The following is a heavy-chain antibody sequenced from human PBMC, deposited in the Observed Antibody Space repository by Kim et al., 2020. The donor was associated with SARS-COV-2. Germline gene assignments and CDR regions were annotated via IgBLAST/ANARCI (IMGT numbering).Heavy chain of an antibody. Sequence: WWSRRLSCEVSGLTFSEAWMNWVRQAPGKGMEWVGRIKSNTYGGTTDYAAPVKGRFTISRDDSKTTIYLQMNSLRTEDTAVYYCATDPRWGYWGQGTLVT. CDR2: IKSNTYGGTT. V-gene: IGHV3-15*01. D-gene: IGHD3-16*01. CDR3: ATDPRWGY. CDR1: GLTFSEAW. J-gene: IGHJ4*02.